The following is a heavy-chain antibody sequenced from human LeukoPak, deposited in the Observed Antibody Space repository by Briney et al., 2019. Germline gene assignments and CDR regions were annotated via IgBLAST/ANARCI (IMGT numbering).Heavy chain of an antibody. J-gene: IGHJ5*02. CDR3: ARNRYGSGSLNWFDP. Sequence: ASVKVSCKASGGTFSSYAISWVRQAPGQGLEWMGGIIPIFGTANYAQKFQGRVTITADESTSTAYMELSSLRSEDTAVYYCARNRYGSGSLNWFDPWGQGTLVTVSS. CDR1: GGTFSSYA. CDR2: IIPIFGTA. V-gene: IGHV1-69*01. D-gene: IGHD3-10*01.